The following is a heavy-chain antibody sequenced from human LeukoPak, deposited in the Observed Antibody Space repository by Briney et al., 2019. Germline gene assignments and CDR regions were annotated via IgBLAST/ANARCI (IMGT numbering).Heavy chain of an antibody. CDR2: ISSSSSYI. CDR1: GFTFSSYS. D-gene: IGHD3-3*01. CDR3: ASEGSGYYSTYYYYGMDV. Sequence: GGSLRLPCAASGFTFSSYSMNWVRQAPGKGLEWVSSISSSSSYIYYADSVKGRFTISRDNAKNSLYLQMNSLRAEDTAVYYCASEGSGYYSTYYYYGMDVWGQGTTVTVSS. J-gene: IGHJ6*02. V-gene: IGHV3-21*01.